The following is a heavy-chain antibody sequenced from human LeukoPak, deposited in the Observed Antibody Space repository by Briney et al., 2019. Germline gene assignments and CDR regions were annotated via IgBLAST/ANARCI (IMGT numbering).Heavy chain of an antibody. CDR2: INPNSGGT. CDR1: GYTFTGYY. D-gene: IGHD3-3*01. V-gene: IGHV1-2*02. Sequence: ASVKVSCKASGYTFTGYYMHWVRQAPGQGLEWMGWINPNSGGTNYAQKFQGRVTMTRDTSISTAYMELSRLRSDDTAVYYCARAYYDFWIGPRKGMDVWGQGTTVTVSS. J-gene: IGHJ6*02. CDR3: ARAYYDFWIGPRKGMDV.